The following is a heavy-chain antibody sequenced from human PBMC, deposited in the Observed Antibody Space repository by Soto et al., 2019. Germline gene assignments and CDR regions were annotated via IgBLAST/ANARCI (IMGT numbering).Heavy chain of an antibody. V-gene: IGHV3-33*01. D-gene: IGHD6-13*01. J-gene: IGHJ4*02. CDR1: GFTFSSYG. CDR3: AREDSSSWLPDWSHFDY. Sequence: QVQLVESGGGVVQPGRSLRLSCAASGFTFSSYGMHWVRQAPGKGLEWVAVIWYDGSNKYYAPSVKGRFTISRDNSKNTLYLQMNSLRAEDTAVYYCAREDSSSWLPDWSHFDYWGQGTLVTLPS. CDR2: IWYDGSNK.